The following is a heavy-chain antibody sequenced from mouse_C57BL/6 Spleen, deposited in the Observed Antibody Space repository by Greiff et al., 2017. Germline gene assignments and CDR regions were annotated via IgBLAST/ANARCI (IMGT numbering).Heavy chain of an antibody. Sequence: VQLQQSGAELVKPGASVKLSCTASGFNIKDYYMHWVKQRPEQGLEWIGRIDPEDGETKYAPKFQGKATITADTSSNTAYLQLSSLTSEDTAVYYCAYYYGSSYGDFDGWGTGTTVTVSS. CDR3: AYYYGSSYGDFDG. J-gene: IGHJ1*03. V-gene: IGHV14-2*01. CDR2: IDPEDGET. D-gene: IGHD1-1*01. CDR1: GFNIKDYY.